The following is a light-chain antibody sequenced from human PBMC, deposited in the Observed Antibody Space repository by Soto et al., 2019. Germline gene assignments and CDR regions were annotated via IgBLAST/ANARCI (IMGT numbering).Light chain of an antibody. Sequence: DIQITQSPSSLYASVGDRVTITCRASQSISYSLNWYQQKPGKAPEVLVYTATSLQSGVPSRFRGSRSETNFPLTISDLQPEDFASYYCQQTYSSLAWTFGQGTKVDIK. CDR2: TAT. V-gene: IGKV1-39*01. CDR1: QSISYS. CDR3: QQTYSSLAWT. J-gene: IGKJ1*01.